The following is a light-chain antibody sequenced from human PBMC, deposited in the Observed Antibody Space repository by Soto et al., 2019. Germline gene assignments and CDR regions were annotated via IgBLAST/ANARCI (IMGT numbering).Light chain of an antibody. J-gene: IGKJ2*01. CDR1: QSVSSN. CDR3: QQYGSSLYT. V-gene: IGKV3D-15*01. Sequence: EIVMTQSPATLSVSPGERATLSCRASQSVSSNLAWYQQKPGQAPSLLIYDISARATGIPTRFSGSGSGTEFTLTISSLQSEDFAVYYCQQYGSSLYTFGQGTKVDIK. CDR2: DIS.